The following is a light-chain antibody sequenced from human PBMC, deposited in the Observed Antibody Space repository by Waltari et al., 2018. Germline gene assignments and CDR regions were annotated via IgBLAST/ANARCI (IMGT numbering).Light chain of an antibody. J-gene: IGKJ4*01. Sequence: EIVMRQSPATLSVPPAERATPSCSASQSVSSSLAWYQQKPGQAPRLLIYGASARATGIPTRFSGSGSGTEFTLTISGLQSEDFAVYYCQHYNNWPLTFGGGTKVDIK. V-gene: IGKV3-15*01. CDR3: QHYNNWPLT. CDR2: GAS. CDR1: QSVSSS.